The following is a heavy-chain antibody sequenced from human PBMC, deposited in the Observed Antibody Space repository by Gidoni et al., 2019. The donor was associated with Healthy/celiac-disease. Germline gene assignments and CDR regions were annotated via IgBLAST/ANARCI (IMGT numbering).Heavy chain of an antibody. CDR3: AKAEQWLVQASNDY. CDR2: ISGCGGST. D-gene: IGHD6-19*01. CDR1: GFTFSSYA. Sequence: EVQLLESGGGLVQPGGSLRLSCAASGFTFSSYAMSWVRQAPGKGLEWVSAISGCGGSTYYADSVKGRFTISRDNSKNTLYLQMNSLRAEDTAVYYCAKAEQWLVQASNDYWGQGTLVTVSS. V-gene: IGHV3-23*01. J-gene: IGHJ4*02.